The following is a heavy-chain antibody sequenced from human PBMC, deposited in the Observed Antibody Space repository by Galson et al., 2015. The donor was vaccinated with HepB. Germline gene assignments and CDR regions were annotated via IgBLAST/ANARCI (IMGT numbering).Heavy chain of an antibody. D-gene: IGHD6-6*01. J-gene: IGHJ6*02. CDR1: GFTFSSYG. V-gene: IGHV3-30*03. CDR2: VSFDGSHK. CDR3: ARPYSTSSSYYYGMDV. Sequence: SLRLSCAASGFTFSSYGMHWVRQAPGKRLEWVAVVSFDGSHKYYADSVKGRFTISRDNSKNTLSLQMNSLRADDTAGYYCARPYSTSSSYYYGMDVWGQGTTVTVSS.